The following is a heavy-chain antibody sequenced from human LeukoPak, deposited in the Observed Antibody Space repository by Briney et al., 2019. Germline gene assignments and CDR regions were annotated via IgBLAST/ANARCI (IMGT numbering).Heavy chain of an antibody. Sequence: GGSLRLSCAASGFTFSNHAMSWVRQAPGQGLQWVSAVIGSGTMTSYADSVRGRFTISRDNSKNTLSLQMNSLRAEDTAVYYCAKAYDYGGKGPSPFDYWGQGTLVTISS. J-gene: IGHJ4*02. CDR2: VIGSGTMT. CDR1: GFTFSNHA. V-gene: IGHV3-23*01. CDR3: AKAYDYGGKGPSPFDY. D-gene: IGHD4-23*01.